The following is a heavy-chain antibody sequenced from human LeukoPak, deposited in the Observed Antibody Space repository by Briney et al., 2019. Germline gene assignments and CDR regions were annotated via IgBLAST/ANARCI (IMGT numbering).Heavy chain of an antibody. CDR1: GGSISSSSYY. CDR3: ARGLRDYYYYMDV. Sequence: PSETLSLTCTVSGGSISSSSYYWGWIRQPPGKGLEWIGRIYTSGSTNYNPSLKSRVTISVDTSKNQFSLKLSSVTAADTAVYYCARGLRDYYYYMDVWGKGTTVTISS. D-gene: IGHD4-17*01. V-gene: IGHV4-61*02. CDR2: IYTSGST. J-gene: IGHJ6*03.